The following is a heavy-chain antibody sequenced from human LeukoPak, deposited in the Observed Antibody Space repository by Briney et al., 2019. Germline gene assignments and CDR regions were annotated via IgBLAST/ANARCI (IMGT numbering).Heavy chain of an antibody. V-gene: IGHV4-4*07. Sequence: SETLSLTCTVSGGSISSYYWNWIRQPAGKGRDWIGRTYSTGCTNYNPPHKSRVAMSVDTYNNQFSLKLSSVTAADTAVYYCARGSTTDLDYWGQGTLVTVSS. CDR2: TYSTGCT. CDR3: ARGSTTDLDY. J-gene: IGHJ4*02. CDR1: GGSISSYY. D-gene: IGHD4-17*01.